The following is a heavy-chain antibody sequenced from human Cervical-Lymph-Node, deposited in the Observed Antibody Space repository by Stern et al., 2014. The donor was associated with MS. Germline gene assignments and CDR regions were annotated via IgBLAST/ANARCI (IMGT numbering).Heavy chain of an antibody. V-gene: IGHV4-4*07. CDR3: ARDGYSSGWDWFDP. CDR1: GGSISSYY. J-gene: IGHJ5*02. Sequence: VQLVQSGPGLVKPSETLSLTCTVSGGSISSYYWSWIRQPAGKGLEWIGRIYTSGSTNYNPSLKIRVTMSVDTSKNQFSLKLSSVTAADTAVYYCARDGYSSGWDWFDPWGQGTLVTVSS. D-gene: IGHD6-19*01. CDR2: IYTSGST.